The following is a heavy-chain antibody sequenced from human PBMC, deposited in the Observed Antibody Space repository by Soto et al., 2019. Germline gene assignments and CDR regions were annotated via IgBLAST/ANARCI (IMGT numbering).Heavy chain of an antibody. CDR3: ARGSSSSYAYFDY. D-gene: IGHD6-6*01. V-gene: IGHV3-11*06. Sequence: VQLVESGGGLVKPGGSLRLSCAASGFTFSDYYMSWIRQAPGKGLEWVSYISSSSSYTNYADSVKGRFTISRDNAKNSLYLQMNSLRAEDTAVYYCARGSSSSYAYFDYWGQGTLVTVSS. CDR2: ISSSSSYT. CDR1: GFTFSDYY. J-gene: IGHJ4*02.